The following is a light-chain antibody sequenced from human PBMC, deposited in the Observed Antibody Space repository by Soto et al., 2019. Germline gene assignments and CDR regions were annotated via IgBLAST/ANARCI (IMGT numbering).Light chain of an antibody. V-gene: IGKV3-20*01. CDR1: QSVSSSY. CDR3: QQYDNSPLT. J-gene: IGKJ4*01. Sequence: TVLRQSLGTLSLSPGERAALSCRASQSVSSSYLAWYQQKPGQAPRLLIYGASNRATGIPDRFSGSGSGTDFTLTISRLEPEDFAVYYCQQYDNSPLTFGGVTKVDIK. CDR2: GAS.